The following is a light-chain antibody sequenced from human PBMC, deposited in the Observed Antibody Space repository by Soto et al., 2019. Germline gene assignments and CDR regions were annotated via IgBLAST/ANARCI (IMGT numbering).Light chain of an antibody. CDR1: QSVRSN. J-gene: IGKJ4*01. V-gene: IGKV3D-15*01. CDR3: QQYNNWPLT. CDR2: GAS. Sequence: EIVMTQSPATLSVSPGERATLSCRASQSVRSNLAWYQQKPGQAPRLLIYGASTRATGIPARFSGSGSGTAFTLTISSLQSEDFAVYYCQQYNNWPLTFGGGTKVEIK.